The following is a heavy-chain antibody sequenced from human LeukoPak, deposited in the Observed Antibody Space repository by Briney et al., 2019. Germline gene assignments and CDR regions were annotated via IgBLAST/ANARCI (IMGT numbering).Heavy chain of an antibody. V-gene: IGHV4-34*01. Sequence: SETLSLTCTVSGGSISSYYWSWIRQPPGKGLEWIGEINHSGSTNYNPSLKSRVTISVDTSKNQFSLKLSSVTAADTAMYYCARLYSGSYGDAFDIWGQGTMVTVSS. J-gene: IGHJ3*02. D-gene: IGHD1-26*01. CDR1: GGSISSYY. CDR2: INHSGST. CDR3: ARLYSGSYGDAFDI.